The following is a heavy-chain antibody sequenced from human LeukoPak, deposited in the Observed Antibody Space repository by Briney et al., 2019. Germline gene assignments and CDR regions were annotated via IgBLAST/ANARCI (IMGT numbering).Heavy chain of an antibody. D-gene: IGHD4/OR15-4a*01. V-gene: IGHV4-59*01. CDR3: ARAPGNDYYPYYYMDV. J-gene: IGHJ6*03. CDR1: GGSISSYY. CDR2: IYYSGST. Sequence: PSETLSLTCTVSGGSISSYYWSWIRQPPGKGLEWIGYIYYSGSTNYNPSLKSRVTISVDTSKNQFSLKVSSVTAADTAVYYCARAPGNDYYPYYYMDVWGKGTTVTVSS.